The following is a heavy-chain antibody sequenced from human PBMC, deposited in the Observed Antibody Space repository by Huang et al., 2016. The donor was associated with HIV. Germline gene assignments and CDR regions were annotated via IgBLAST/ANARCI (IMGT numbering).Heavy chain of an antibody. CDR2: INYSGGT. Sequence: QLQLQESGPGLVKPSETLSLTCTVSGGSIRSDNYYWCWIRQPPGKGLEWLGIINYSGGTYYNPYLKRRVTIPVDTSKNHFSLRMRSVTAADTAVYYCARLPGSITMIRGVITDPYWGQGTLVTVSS. J-gene: IGHJ4*02. D-gene: IGHD3-10*01. CDR3: ARLPGSITMIRGVITDPY. V-gene: IGHV4-39*02. CDR1: GGSIRSDNYY.